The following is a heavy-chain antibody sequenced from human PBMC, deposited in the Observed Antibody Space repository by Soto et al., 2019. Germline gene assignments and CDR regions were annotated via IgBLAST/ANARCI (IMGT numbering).Heavy chain of an antibody. J-gene: IGHJ4*02. Sequence: GGSLRLSCAASGFTFSDYYMSWIRQAPGKGLEWVSSITSSGSTTYYTDSVKGRFTISRDNAKNSLYLQMNSLRAEDTAVYPCARERYSYGPYYFDYWGQGTLVTVSS. CDR3: ARERYSYGPYYFDY. CDR1: GFTFSDYY. V-gene: IGHV3-11*01. CDR2: ITSSGSTT. D-gene: IGHD5-18*01.